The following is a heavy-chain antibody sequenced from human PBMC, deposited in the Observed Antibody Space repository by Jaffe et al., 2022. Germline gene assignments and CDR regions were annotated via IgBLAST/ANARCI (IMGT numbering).Heavy chain of an antibody. CDR3: ATRLGNGDSYYYYYYYMDV. V-gene: IGHV1-24*01. CDR2: FDPEDGET. D-gene: IGHD6-25*01. J-gene: IGHJ6*03. Sequence: QVQLVQSGAEVKKPGASVKVSCKVSGYTLTELSMHWVRQAPGKGLEWMGGFDPEDGETIYAQKFQGRVTMTEDTSTDTAYMELSSLRSEDTAVYYCATRLGNGDSYYYYYYYMDVWGKGTTVTVSS. CDR1: GYTLTELS.